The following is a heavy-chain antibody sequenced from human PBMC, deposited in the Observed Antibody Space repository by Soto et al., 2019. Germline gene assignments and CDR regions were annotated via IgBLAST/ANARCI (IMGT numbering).Heavy chain of an antibody. Sequence: SETLSLTCAVSGGSISSSNWWSWVRQPPGKGLEWIGEIYHSGSTNYNPSLKSRVTISVDKSKNQFSLTLSSVTAADTAVYYCARGRTAMVSNYYYGMDVWGQGTTVTVSS. CDR2: IYHSGST. CDR1: GGSISSSNW. J-gene: IGHJ6*02. CDR3: ARGRTAMVSNYYYGMDV. V-gene: IGHV4-4*02. D-gene: IGHD5-18*01.